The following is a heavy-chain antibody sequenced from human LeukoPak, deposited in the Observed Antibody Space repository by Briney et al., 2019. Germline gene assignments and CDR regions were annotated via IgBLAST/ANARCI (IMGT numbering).Heavy chain of an antibody. D-gene: IGHD3-22*01. V-gene: IGHV4-38-2*01. J-gene: IGHJ4*02. Sequence: SETLSLTCAVSGYSISSGYYWGWIRQPPGKGLEWIGSIYHSGSTYYNPSLKSRVTISADTSKNQFSLKLNSVTAADTAVYYCARLSHYYDSSGYYLGSYYFDYWGQGTLVTVSS. CDR3: ARLSHYYDSSGYYLGSYYFDY. CDR1: GYSISSGYY. CDR2: IYHSGST.